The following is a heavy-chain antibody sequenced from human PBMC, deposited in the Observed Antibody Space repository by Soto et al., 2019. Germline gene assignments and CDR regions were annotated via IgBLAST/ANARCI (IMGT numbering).Heavy chain of an antibody. CDR3: ARVGGHCRSSSWGMDV. Sequence: QVQLVQSGPGVKKPGSSVKVSCEASGGTFTRHNLSWVRQAPGQVLEWMGGFLPIFGAANNAQKFRDRVTITSDKSTSIAYMELRSLTSEDTAIYYCARVGGHCRSSSWGMDVWGQGTAVTVSS. CDR2: FLPIFGAA. CDR1: GGTFTRHN. V-gene: IGHV1-69*06. J-gene: IGHJ6*02. D-gene: IGHD2-2*01.